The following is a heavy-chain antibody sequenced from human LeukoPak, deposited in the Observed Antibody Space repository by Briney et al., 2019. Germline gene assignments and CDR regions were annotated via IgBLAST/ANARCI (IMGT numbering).Heavy chain of an antibody. Sequence: SETLSLTCTVSGGSISSYYLSWIRQPPGKGLEWIGYIYYSGSTNYNPSLKSRVTISVDTSKNQFSLKLSSVTAADTAVYSCAQSPVRSGSYFPFYWGQGTLITVSS. CDR1: GGSISSYY. D-gene: IGHD1-26*01. J-gene: IGHJ4*02. CDR2: IYYSGST. V-gene: IGHV4-59*08. CDR3: AQSPVRSGSYFPFY.